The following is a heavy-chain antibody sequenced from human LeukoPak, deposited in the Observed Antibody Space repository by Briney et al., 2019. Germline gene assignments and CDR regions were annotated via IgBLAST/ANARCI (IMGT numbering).Heavy chain of an antibody. D-gene: IGHD3-9*01. CDR2: IYYSGST. Sequence: SETLSLTCTVSGGSISSYYWSWIRQPPGKGLEWIGYIYYSGSTNYNPSLKSRVTISVDTSKNQFSLKLSSVTAADTAVYYCARGFYDILTGYYTAFDYWGQGTLVTVSS. CDR3: ARGFYDILTGYYTAFDY. CDR1: GGSISSYY. V-gene: IGHV4-59*01. J-gene: IGHJ4*02.